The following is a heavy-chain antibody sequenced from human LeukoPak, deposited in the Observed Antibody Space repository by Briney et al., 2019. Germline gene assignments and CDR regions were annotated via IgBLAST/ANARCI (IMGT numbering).Heavy chain of an antibody. D-gene: IGHD3-16*01. CDR2: ISGSGGST. CDR3: IAWGTVT. Sequence: GGSLRLSCAASGFTVSSNYMSWVRQAPGKGLEWVSAISGSGGSTYYADSVKGRFTISRDNSKNTLYLQMSSLKTEDTAVYYCIAWGTVTWGQGTLVTVSS. V-gene: IGHV3-23*01. J-gene: IGHJ4*02. CDR1: GFTVSSNY.